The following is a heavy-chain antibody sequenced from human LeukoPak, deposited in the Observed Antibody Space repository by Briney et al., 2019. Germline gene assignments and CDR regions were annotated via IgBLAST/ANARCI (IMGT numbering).Heavy chain of an antibody. CDR3: TSPRDDAFDI. CDR2: IRSKANSYAT. V-gene: IGHV3-73*01. J-gene: IGHJ3*02. Sequence: GGSLRLSCAASGFTFSGSAMHWVRQASGKGLEWAGRIRSKANSYATAYAASVKGRFTISRDDSKNTAYLRMNSLKTEDTAVYYCTSPRDDAFDIWGQGTMVTVSS. CDR1: GFTFSGSA.